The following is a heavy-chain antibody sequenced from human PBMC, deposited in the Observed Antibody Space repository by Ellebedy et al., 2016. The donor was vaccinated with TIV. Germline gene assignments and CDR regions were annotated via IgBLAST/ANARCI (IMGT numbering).Heavy chain of an antibody. D-gene: IGHD5/OR15-5a*01. CDR3: AYSGVYDLYFDF. CDR2: IYWDDDK. Sequence: SGPTLVKPTQTLTLTCGFSGFSLSTTGAAVGWVRQPPGEALQWLALIYWDDDKRYTPSLKSRLTITKDTPRNQVVLTMTNVDPVDTGTYFCAYSGVYDLYFDFWGQGVLVTVSS. J-gene: IGHJ4*02. CDR1: GFSLSTTGAA. V-gene: IGHV2-5*02.